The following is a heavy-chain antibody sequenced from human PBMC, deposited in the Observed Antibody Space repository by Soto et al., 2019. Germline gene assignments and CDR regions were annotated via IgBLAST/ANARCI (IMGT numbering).Heavy chain of an antibody. CDR1: GGTFRRYP. CDR2: IIPIFGKI. J-gene: IGHJ4*01. CDR3: SSPRTVAPTKGYDV. D-gene: IGHD3-16*01. V-gene: IGHV1-69*13. Sequence: VQVSRQDCGGTFRRYPIPWLRQAPGRGLEWMGQIIPIFGKISHAPNFQGRITITPDESTSTAYIELSRLRSDDTAVYYCSSPRTVAPTKGYDVWGQGTLVTVSS.